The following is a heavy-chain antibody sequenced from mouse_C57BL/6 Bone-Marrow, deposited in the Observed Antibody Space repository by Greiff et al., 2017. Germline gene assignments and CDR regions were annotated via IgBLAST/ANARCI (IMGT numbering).Heavy chain of an antibody. CDR1: GYTFTSYG. V-gene: IGHV1-81*01. CDR2: IYPRSGNT. Sequence: QVQLKESGAELARPGASVKLSCTASGYTFTSYGIRWVQQRTGQGLEWIGEIYPRSGNTYYTEKFKGKATLTADKSYSTAYMERRSLTSEDSAGYGWARWRDGSSSWDFDVWGTGTTVTVSS. J-gene: IGHJ1*03. D-gene: IGHD1-1*01. CDR3: ARWRDGSSSWDFDV.